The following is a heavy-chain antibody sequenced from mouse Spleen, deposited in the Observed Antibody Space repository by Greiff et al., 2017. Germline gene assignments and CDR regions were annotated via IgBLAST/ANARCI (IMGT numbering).Heavy chain of an antibody. CDR1: GFTFSSYA. CDR3: ARQITTVAWYLDV. D-gene: IGHD1-1*01. CDR2: ISSGGGNT. Sequence: EVQLVESGGGLVKLGGSLKLSCAASGFTFSSYAMSWVRQTPEKRLEWVATISSGGGNTYYPDSVKGRFTISRDNAKNTLYLQMSSLKSEDTAMYYCARQITTVAWYLDVWGAGTTVTVSS. V-gene: IGHV5-9-3*01. J-gene: IGHJ1*01.